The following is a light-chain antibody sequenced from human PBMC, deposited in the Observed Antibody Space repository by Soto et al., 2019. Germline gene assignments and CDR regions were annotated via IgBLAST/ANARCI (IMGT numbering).Light chain of an antibody. CDR1: SSNIGSNT. V-gene: IGLV1-44*01. J-gene: IGLJ3*02. CDR3: AVWDDTLSGVV. CDR2: SNN. Sequence: QSELTQPPSASGTPGQRVTISCSGSSSNIGSNTVTWYQQFPGTAPKILIYSNNQRPSGVPDRLSGSKSGTSASLAISGLQSEDEADYYCAVWDDTLSGVVFGGGTKLTVL.